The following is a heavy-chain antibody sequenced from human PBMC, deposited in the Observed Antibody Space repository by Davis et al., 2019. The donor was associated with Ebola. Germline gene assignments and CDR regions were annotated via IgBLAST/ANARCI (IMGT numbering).Heavy chain of an antibody. V-gene: IGHV1-69*02. CDR3: ARNYGSGSWHGMDV. CDR1: GGTFSSYT. D-gene: IGHD3-10*01. CDR2: IIPILSIA. Sequence: SVKVSCKASGGTFSSYTISWVRQAPGQGLEWMGRIIPILSIANYAQKFQGRVTITADKSTSTAYMELASLRSEDTAVYYCARNYGSGSWHGMDVWGQGTTVTVSS. J-gene: IGHJ6*02.